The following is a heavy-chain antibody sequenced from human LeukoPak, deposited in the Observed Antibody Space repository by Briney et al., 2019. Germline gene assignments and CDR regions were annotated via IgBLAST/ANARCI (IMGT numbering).Heavy chain of an antibody. CDR2: IYYSGST. CDR3: ARSDGSSSYSDY. D-gene: IGHD6-13*01. J-gene: IGHJ4*02. CDR1: GGSISSYY. V-gene: IGHV4-59*01. Sequence: SETLSLTCTVSGGSISSYYWSWIRQPPGKGLEWIGYIYYSGSTNYNPSLKSRVTISVDTSKNQFSLKLSSVTAADTAVYYCARSDGSSSYSDYWGQGTLVTVSS.